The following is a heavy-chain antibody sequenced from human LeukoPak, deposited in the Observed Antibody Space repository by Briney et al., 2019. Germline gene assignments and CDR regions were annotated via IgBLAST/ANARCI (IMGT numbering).Heavy chain of an antibody. D-gene: IGHD3-10*01. CDR2: IYHSGST. CDR1: GYSFSSSYY. V-gene: IGHV4-38-2*02. Sequence: ASETLSLTCTVSGYSFSSSYYWGWIRQPPGKGLEWIGSIYHSGSTYYNPSLKSRVTISVDTSKNEFSLKMSSVTAADTAVYYCTRDSGTTGEVKFDPWGQGTLVAVSS. J-gene: IGHJ5*02. CDR3: TRDSGTTGEVKFDP.